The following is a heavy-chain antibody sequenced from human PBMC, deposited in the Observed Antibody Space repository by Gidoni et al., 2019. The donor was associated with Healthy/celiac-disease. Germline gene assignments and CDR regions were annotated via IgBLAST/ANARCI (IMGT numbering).Heavy chain of an antibody. J-gene: IGHJ5*02. D-gene: IGHD3-3*01. Sequence: EVQLLESGGGLVQHGGSLRLSCAASGFTLSSYAMSWVRQAPGKGLEWVSAISGSGGSTYYADSVKGRFTISRDNSKNTLYLQMNSLRAEDTAVYYCAKDYDFWSGYPNWFDPWGQGTLVTVSS. CDR3: AKDYDFWSGYPNWFDP. CDR2: ISGSGGST. V-gene: IGHV3-23*01. CDR1: GFTLSSYA.